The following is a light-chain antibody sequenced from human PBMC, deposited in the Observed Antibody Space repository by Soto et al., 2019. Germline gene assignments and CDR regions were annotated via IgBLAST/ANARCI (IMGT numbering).Light chain of an antibody. CDR2: GVS. V-gene: IGLV2-14*01. CDR1: SSDVGGYNY. J-gene: IGLJ1*01. CDR3: RSYTNSPFYV. Sequence: QSALTQPASVSGSPGQSITISCTGTSSDVGGYNYVSWYQQHPGKAPQLIIYGVSNRPSGVSNRFSGSKSGNTASLTISGLQAEDEADYHCRSYTNSPFYVFGSGTKLTVL.